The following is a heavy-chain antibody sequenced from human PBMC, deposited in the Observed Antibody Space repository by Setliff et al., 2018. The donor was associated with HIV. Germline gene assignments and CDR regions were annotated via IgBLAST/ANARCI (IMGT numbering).Heavy chain of an antibody. Sequence: PGGSLRLSCAASGFTFSSYSMNWVRQAPGKGLEWVSSISSSSRSIYYADSVKGRFTISRDNAKNSLYLQMNSLRVEDTAVYYCARDLAEMDFFDSWGQGTLVTVSS. J-gene: IGHJ4*02. CDR1: GFTFSSYS. CDR2: ISSSSRSI. V-gene: IGHV3-21*06. CDR3: ARDLAEMDFFDS.